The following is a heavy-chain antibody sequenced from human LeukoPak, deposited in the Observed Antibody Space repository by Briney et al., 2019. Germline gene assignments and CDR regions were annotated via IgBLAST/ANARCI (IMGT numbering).Heavy chain of an antibody. V-gene: IGHV1-46*01. CDR1: GYIFTNYY. CDR3: AKAKMTTRNWFDP. Sequence: ASVKVSRKTSGYIFTNYYIHWVRQAPGQGLDWMGMINPSGGKTSYAQDFQGRVTMTRDTSTNTVYMELSSLRSEDTAVYYCAKAKMTTRNWFDPWGQGTLVTVSS. D-gene: IGHD4-11*01. CDR2: INPSGGKT. J-gene: IGHJ5*02.